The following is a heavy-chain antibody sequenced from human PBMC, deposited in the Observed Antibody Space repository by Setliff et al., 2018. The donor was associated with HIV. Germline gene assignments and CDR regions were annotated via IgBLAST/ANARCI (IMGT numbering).Heavy chain of an antibody. CDR2: IYYSGST. V-gene: IGHV4-59*08. J-gene: IGHJ4*02. CDR3: ARLLGSSSGYYFDF. Sequence: SETLSLTCIVSGGSITSHYWSWIRQPPGKGLEWIGYIYYSGSTNYNPSLKSRVTISVDTSKNQFSLKLSSVTAADTAVYYCARLLGSSSGYYFDFWGQGALVTVSS. CDR1: GGSITSHY. D-gene: IGHD6-6*01.